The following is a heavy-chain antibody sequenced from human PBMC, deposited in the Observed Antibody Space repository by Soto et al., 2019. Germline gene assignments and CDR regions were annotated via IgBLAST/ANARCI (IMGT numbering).Heavy chain of an antibody. CDR2: ISGSGGST. V-gene: IGHV3-23*01. D-gene: IGHD3-10*01. Sequence: GGSLRLSCAASGFTFSSYAMSWVRQAPGKGLEWVSAISGSGGSTYYADSVKGRFTISRDNSKNTLYLQMNSLRAEDTAVYYCAKDRARFGEAVDWFDPWGQGTPVTVSS. J-gene: IGHJ5*02. CDR3: AKDRARFGEAVDWFDP. CDR1: GFTFSSYA.